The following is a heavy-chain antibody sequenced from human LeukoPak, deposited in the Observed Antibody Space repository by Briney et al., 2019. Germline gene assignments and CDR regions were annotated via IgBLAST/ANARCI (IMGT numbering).Heavy chain of an antibody. D-gene: IGHD2-21*02. CDR2: INTGNGNT. Sequence: ASVKVSCKASGYTFTSYAMHWVRQAPGQRLEWMGWINTGNGNTKYSQKFQGRVTITRDTSASTAYMELSSLRSEDTAVYYCARDGCGADCYPAKYYFDYWGQGTLVTVSS. J-gene: IGHJ4*02. CDR1: GYTFTSYA. CDR3: ARDGCGADCYPAKYYFDY. V-gene: IGHV1-3*04.